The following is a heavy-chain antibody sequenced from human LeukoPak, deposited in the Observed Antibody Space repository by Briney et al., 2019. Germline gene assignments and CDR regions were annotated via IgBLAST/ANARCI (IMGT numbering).Heavy chain of an antibody. CDR1: GFTFGSYW. CDR3: ARDRFGGMDV. D-gene: IGHD4-23*01. J-gene: IGHJ6*04. CDR2: IKEDGSEK. Sequence: GGSLRLSCAASGFTFGSYWMSWVRQAPGKGLEWVANIKEDGSEKYYVDPVKGRFSISRDDAKNSLHLQMNSLRAEDTAVYYCARDRFGGMDVWGKGTSVTVSS. V-gene: IGHV3-7*01.